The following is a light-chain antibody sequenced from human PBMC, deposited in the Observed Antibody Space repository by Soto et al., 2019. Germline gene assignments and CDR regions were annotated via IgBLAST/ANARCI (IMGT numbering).Light chain of an antibody. CDR2: YDS. Sequence: SYELTQPPSVSVAPGKTARITCGGNNIGSKSVHWYQQKPGQAPVLVIYYDSDRPSGIPERFSGSNSGNTVTLTISRVEAGDEADYYCQVWDSSSDLHVVFGGGTKLTVL. CDR3: QVWDSSSDLHVV. CDR1: NIGSKS. V-gene: IGLV3-21*04. J-gene: IGLJ2*01.